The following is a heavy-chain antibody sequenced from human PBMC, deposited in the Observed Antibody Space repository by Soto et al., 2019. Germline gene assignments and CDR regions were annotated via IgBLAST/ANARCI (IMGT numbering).Heavy chain of an antibody. D-gene: IGHD7-27*01. J-gene: IGHJ6*02. V-gene: IGHV4-61*03. Sequence: NPSETLSLTCIVSGDSVTSGSYYWTWLRQPPGKGLEWIGYISYTGRTKYNPSLQSRVTISVDTSKNDFSLNLSSATAADTAVYFCAREWGLLPYYVMNVWGHGTAVTVSS. CDR2: ISYTGRT. CDR1: GDSVTSGSYY. CDR3: AREWGLLPYYVMNV.